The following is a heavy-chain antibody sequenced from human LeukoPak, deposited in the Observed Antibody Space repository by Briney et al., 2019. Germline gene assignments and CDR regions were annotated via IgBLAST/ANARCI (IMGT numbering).Heavy chain of an antibody. CDR2: MNPKSGNI. CDR3: TFRGPHYYEYMDV. Sequence: ASLKVSCKASGYTFTSYDINWVPQATAQGLEWMGWMNPKSGNIGYAQKFQGRVTMTRNTSISTAYMELSSLRFADPAVSSCTFRGPHYYEYMDVWGRGTTVTVSS. D-gene: IGHD2-15*01. V-gene: IGHV1-8*01. CDR1: GYTFTSYD. J-gene: IGHJ6*03.